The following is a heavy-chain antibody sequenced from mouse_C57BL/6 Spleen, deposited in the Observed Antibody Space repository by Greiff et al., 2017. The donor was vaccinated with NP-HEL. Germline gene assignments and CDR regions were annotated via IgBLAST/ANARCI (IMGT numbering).Heavy chain of an antibody. CDR1: GFTFTDYY. CDR3: ARFITTPYWYFDV. V-gene: IGHV7-3*01. D-gene: IGHD1-1*01. CDR2: IRNKANGYTT. Sequence: EVMLVESGGGLVQPGGSLSLSCAASGFTFTDYYMSWVRQPPGKALEWLGFIRNKANGYTTDDSASVKGRFTISRENSQSILYLQMNALRAEDSATYYCARFITTPYWYFDVWGTGTTVTVSS. J-gene: IGHJ1*03.